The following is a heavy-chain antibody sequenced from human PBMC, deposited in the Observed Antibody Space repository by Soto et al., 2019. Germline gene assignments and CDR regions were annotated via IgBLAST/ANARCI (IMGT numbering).Heavy chain of an antibody. Sequence: GGSLRLSCAASGFTFSSYGMHWVRQAPGKGLEWVAVISYDGSNKYYADSVKGQFTISRDNSKNTLYLQMNSLRAEDTAVYYCAKGYYYDSSGYYYYFDYWGQGTLVTVSS. J-gene: IGHJ4*02. CDR1: GFTFSSYG. D-gene: IGHD3-22*01. CDR3: AKGYYYDSSGYYYYFDY. CDR2: ISYDGSNK. V-gene: IGHV3-30*18.